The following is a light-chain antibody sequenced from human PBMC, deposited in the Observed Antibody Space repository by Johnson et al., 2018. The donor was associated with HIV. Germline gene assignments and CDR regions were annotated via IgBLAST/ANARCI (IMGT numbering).Light chain of an antibody. CDR2: ESN. Sequence: QSILTQPPSVSAAPGQRVTISCSGSSFNIGINFVSWYQQVPGTAPKLLICESNKRPSGIPNRFSGSKSGTSATLGITGLQTGDEADYYCGTWDSRLSVYVFGTGTKVTVL. CDR1: SFNIGINF. J-gene: IGLJ1*01. CDR3: GTWDSRLSVYV. V-gene: IGLV1-51*02.